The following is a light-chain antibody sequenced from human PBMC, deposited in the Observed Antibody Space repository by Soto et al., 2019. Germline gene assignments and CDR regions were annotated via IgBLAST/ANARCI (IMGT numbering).Light chain of an antibody. CDR1: QSVSSN. CDR2: DAS. CDR3: QQYDDWPET. V-gene: IGKV3-15*01. Sequence: ITQSPSTLSVSPEEKATLSCRSIQSVSSNLAWYQQKPGQAPRLLIYDASTRATGIPARFSGSGSGTEFTLTISSLQSEDLAVYYCQQYDDWPETFGQGTKV. J-gene: IGKJ1*01.